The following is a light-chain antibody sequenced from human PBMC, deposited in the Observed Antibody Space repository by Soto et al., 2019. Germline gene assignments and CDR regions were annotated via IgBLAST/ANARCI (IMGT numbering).Light chain of an antibody. CDR1: QSVSRN. V-gene: IGKV3-15*01. J-gene: IGKJ2*01. Sequence: IVMTQSPATLSVSPGERATLSCRDSQSVSRNLAWYQQKPGQAPRLLIYGASTRATGIPARFSGSGSGTEFTLTISSLQSEDFAVYYCQQYNNWPPYTFGQGTKLEIK. CDR3: QQYNNWPPYT. CDR2: GAS.